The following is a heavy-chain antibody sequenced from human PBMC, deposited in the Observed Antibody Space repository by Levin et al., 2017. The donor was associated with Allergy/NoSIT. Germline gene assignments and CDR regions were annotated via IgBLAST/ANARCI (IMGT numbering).Heavy chain of an antibody. V-gene: IGHV4-34*01. CDR1: GGSFSGYY. CDR3: ARAVAGTSGDEYFQH. Sequence: SETLSLTCAVYGGSFSGYYWSWIRQPPGKGLEWIGEINHSGSTNYNPSLKSRVTISVDTSKNQFSLKLSSVTAADTAVYYCARAVAGTSGDEYFQHWGQGTLVTVSS. J-gene: IGHJ1*01. CDR2: INHSGST. D-gene: IGHD6-19*01.